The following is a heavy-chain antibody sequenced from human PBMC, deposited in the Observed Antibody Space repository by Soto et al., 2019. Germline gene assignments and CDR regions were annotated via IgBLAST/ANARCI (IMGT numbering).Heavy chain of an antibody. CDR1: GGSISSGGYS. CDR3: ASYYYDSSGYYLFDY. Sequence: SETLSLTCSVSGGSISSGGYSWSWIRQPPGKGLEWIGYIYHSGSTYYNPSLKSRVTISVDRSKNQFSLKLSSVTAADTAVYYCASYYYDSSGYYLFDYWGQGTLVTVSS. J-gene: IGHJ4*02. D-gene: IGHD3-22*01. V-gene: IGHV4-30-2*01. CDR2: IYHSGST.